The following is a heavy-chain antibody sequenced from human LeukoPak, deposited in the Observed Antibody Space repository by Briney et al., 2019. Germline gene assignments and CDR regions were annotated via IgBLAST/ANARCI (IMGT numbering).Heavy chain of an antibody. CDR3: ARVLYYYDSSGYYRPFDY. Sequence: SETLSLTCTVSGGSISSGGYYWSWIRQHPGKGLEWIGYIYYSGSTYYNPSLKSRVTISVDTSKNQFSLKLSSVTAADTAVYYCARVLYYYDSSGYYRPFDYWGQGTLVTVSS. CDR1: GGSISSGGYY. V-gene: IGHV4-31*03. D-gene: IGHD3-22*01. CDR2: IYYSGST. J-gene: IGHJ4*02.